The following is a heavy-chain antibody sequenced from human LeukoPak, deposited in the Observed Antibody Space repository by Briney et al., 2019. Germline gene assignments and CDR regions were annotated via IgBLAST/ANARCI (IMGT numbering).Heavy chain of an antibody. CDR2: IWSDGSST. CDR3: TRDIRSWYFDL. J-gene: IGHJ2*01. D-gene: IGHD3-3*02. CDR1: EFTFRKYG. V-gene: IGHV3-33*01. Sequence: PGTSLRPSCAAFEFTFRKYGMHWVRQAPGKGLEWVAVIWSDGSSTYYADSVKGRFTISRDNSKNMLSLQMNSLRAEDTAVYYCTRDIRSWYFDLWGRGTRVTVSS.